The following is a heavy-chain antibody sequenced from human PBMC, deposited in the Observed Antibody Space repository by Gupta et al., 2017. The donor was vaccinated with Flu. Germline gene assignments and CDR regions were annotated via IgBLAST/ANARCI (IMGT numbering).Heavy chain of an antibody. V-gene: IGHV1-2*02. Sequence: QVQLVQSGAEVKKPGASVKVSCKASGYTFTGYYMHWVRQAPGQGLEWMGWINPNSGGTNYAQKFQGRVTMTRDTSISTAYMELSRLRSDDTAVYYCARDTPVVTAPFDAFDIWGQGTMVTVSS. CDR3: ARDTPVVTAPFDAFDI. D-gene: IGHD2-21*02. CDR2: INPNSGGT. CDR1: GYTFTGYY. J-gene: IGHJ3*02.